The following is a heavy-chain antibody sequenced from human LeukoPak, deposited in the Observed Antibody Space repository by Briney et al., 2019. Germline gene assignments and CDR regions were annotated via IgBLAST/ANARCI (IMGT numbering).Heavy chain of an antibody. V-gene: IGHV3-21*01. CDR2: ISSSTSYI. D-gene: IGHD2-2*01. J-gene: IGHJ6*03. Sequence: GGSLRLSCAASGFTFSSYSMNWVRQAPGKGLEWVSSISSSTSYIYYADSVKGRFTISRDNAKNSLYLQMNSLRAEDSAVYYCARGPSQDCXSTSCYPEITDYYFYMDVXGKGXXVTV. CDR1: GFTFSSYS. CDR3: ARGPSQDCXSTSCYPEITDYYFYMDV.